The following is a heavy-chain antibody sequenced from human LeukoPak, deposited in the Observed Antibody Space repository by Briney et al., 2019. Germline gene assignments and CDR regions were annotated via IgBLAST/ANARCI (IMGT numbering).Heavy chain of an antibody. CDR3: ARGADYGNHPSQPMT. V-gene: IGHV1-18*01. D-gene: IGHD4-11*01. CDR2: ITGNKGNT. Sequence: ASVKVSCKASGYTFTIYGIHWVRQAPGQGPEWMGFITGNKGNTKYAQKFQDRVTMTTDTATSTAYMELKSLRDDDTAVYFCARGADYGNHPSQPMTWGLGTMVTVSS. CDR1: GYTFTIYG. J-gene: IGHJ3*01.